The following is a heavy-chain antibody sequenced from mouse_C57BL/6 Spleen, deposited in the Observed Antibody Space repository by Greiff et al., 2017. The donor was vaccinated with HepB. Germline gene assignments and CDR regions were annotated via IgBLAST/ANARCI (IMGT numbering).Heavy chain of an antibody. CDR1: GYTFTSYW. CDR2: IYPSDSET. D-gene: IGHD2-4*01. V-gene: IGHV1-61*01. J-gene: IGHJ2*01. Sequence: VQLQQSGAELVRPGSSVKLSCKASGYTFTSYWMDWVKQRPGQGLEWIGNIYPSDSETHYNQKFKDKATLTVDKSSSTAYMQLRSLTSEDSAVYYCARRGLRRDYYFDYWGQGTTLTVSA. CDR3: ARRGLRRDYYFDY.